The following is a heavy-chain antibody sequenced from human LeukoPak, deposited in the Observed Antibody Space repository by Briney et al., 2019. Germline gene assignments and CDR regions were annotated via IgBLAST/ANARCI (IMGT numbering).Heavy chain of an antibody. Sequence: GESLKISCKGSGYCFTNYWIAWVRQMPGKGLERMGIIYPGDSDTRYSPSFQGQVTISADKSISTAYLEWSSLKASDTAMYYCATYRSGYYFDYWGQGTLVTVSS. V-gene: IGHV5-51*01. J-gene: IGHJ4*02. CDR3: ATYRSGYYFDY. CDR1: GYCFTNYW. D-gene: IGHD3-22*01. CDR2: IYPGDSDT.